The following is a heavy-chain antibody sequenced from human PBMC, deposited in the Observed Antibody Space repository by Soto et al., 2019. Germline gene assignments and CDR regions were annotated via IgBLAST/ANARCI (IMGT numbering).Heavy chain of an antibody. CDR1: GGCLSYYL. CDR2: INHLGSI. D-gene: IGHD2-21*01. Sequence: PSETLSLTCVVSGGCLSYYLWCLIRPPPGMALEWIGEINHLGSINYNPSLKSRVTMSVDTSKNQFSLTLNSVTAADTATYFCARGGISHWAYFYYMDVWDRGTTVTVSS. CDR3: ARGGISHWAYFYYMDV. V-gene: IGHV4-34*01. J-gene: IGHJ6*03.